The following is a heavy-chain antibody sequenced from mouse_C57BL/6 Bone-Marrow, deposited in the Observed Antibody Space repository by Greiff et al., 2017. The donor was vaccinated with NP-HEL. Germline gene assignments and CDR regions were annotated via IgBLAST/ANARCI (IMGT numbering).Heavy chain of an antibody. Sequence: VQLQESGPELVKPGASVKLSCKASGYTFTSYDINWVKQRPGQGLEWIGWIYPRDGSTKYNEEFKGKATLTVDTSSSTAYMELPSLTSEYSAVYFCARSPFDYGSSPWFAYWGQGTLVTVSA. CDR1: GYTFTSYD. CDR3: ARSPFDYGSSPWFAY. CDR2: IYPRDGST. J-gene: IGHJ3*01. V-gene: IGHV1-85*01. D-gene: IGHD1-1*01.